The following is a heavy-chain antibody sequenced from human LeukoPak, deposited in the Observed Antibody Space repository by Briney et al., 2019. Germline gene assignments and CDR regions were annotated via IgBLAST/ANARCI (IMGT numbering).Heavy chain of an antibody. CDR3: TTPPGGTYNH. V-gene: IGHV3-74*01. CDR1: GFSFSVYW. Sequence: PGGSLRLSCAASGFSFSVYWMHWVRQAPGKGPVWVSRIKTDGSITDYADSVRGRFTISRDNSKNTLYLQMNSVRAEDTAIYYCTTPPGGTYNHWGQGTLVSVSS. CDR2: IKTDGSIT. D-gene: IGHD5-24*01. J-gene: IGHJ4*02.